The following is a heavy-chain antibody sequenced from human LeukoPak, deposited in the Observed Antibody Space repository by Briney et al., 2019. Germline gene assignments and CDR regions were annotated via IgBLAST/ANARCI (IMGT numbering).Heavy chain of an antibody. CDR1: GYSLTNCH. V-gene: IGHV1-46*01. Sequence: ASVKVSCKASGYSLTNCHMHWVRQAPGQGLEWMGIINPSGGSTSYAQKFQGRVTMTRDTSTSTVYMELSSLRSEDTAVYYCARDNTVVGPFDYWGQGTLVAVSS. CDR3: ARDNTVVGPFDY. CDR2: INPSGGST. J-gene: IGHJ4*02. D-gene: IGHD4-11*01.